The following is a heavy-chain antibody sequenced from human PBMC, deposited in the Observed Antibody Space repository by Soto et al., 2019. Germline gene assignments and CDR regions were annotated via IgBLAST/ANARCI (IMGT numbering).Heavy chain of an antibody. CDR2: ISTDKGNT. J-gene: IGHJ4*02. CDR3: ATRSPAFDY. V-gene: IGHV1-18*01. Sequence: QVQLVQSGPEVKKPGASVKVSCKTSGYTFTTFGISWVRQAPGQGVEWMGWISTDKGNTNYAQKFQGRVTMTTDTSTSTAYLELRRLRSDDTAVYCCATRSPAFDYWGQGTLVTGSS. CDR1: GYTFTTFG. D-gene: IGHD3-16*01.